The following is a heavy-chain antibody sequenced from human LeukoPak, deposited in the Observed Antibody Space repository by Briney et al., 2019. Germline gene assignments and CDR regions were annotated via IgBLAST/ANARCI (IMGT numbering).Heavy chain of an antibody. CDR3: SKSVSEFSYRVPVKWYFDL. D-gene: IGHD3-10*01. V-gene: IGHV1-69*05. Sequence: SVKVSCKASGGTFSSYAISWVRQAPGQGLEWMGGIIPIFGTANYAQKFQGRVTITTDESTSTAYMELSSLRSEDTAGYYCSKSVSEFSYRVPVKWYFDLWGRGTLVTVSS. CDR2: IIPIFGTA. J-gene: IGHJ2*01. CDR1: GGTFSSYA.